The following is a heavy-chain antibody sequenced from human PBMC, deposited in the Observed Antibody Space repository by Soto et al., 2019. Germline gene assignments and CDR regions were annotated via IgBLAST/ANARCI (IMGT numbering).Heavy chain of an antibody. CDR2: ISSSGSTI. Sequence: GSLRLSCAASGFTFSSYEMNWFRQSPGKGLEWVSYISSSGSTIYYADSVKGRFTISRDNAKNSLYLQMNSLRAEDTAVYYCASLSSVFDYWGQGTLVTVSS. V-gene: IGHV3-48*03. D-gene: IGHD6-13*01. J-gene: IGHJ4*02. CDR3: ASLSSVFDY. CDR1: GFTFSSYE.